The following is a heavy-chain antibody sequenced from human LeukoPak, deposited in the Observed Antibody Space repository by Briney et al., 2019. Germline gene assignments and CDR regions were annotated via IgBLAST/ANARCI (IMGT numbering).Heavy chain of an antibody. D-gene: IGHD4-17*01. CDR2: INTNTGNP. CDR1: GYTFTSYA. J-gene: IGHJ3*02. CDR3: ARVRGDDYGDPHDAFDI. V-gene: IGHV7-4-1*02. Sequence: ASVKVSCKASGYTFTSYAMNWVRQAPGQGLEWMGWINTNTGNPTYAQGFTGRFVFSLDTSVSTAYLQISSLKAEDTAVYYCARVRGDDYGDPHDAFDIWGQGTMVTVSS.